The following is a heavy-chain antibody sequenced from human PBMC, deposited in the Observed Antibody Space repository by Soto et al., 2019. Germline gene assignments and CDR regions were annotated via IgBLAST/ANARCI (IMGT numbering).Heavy chain of an antibody. V-gene: IGHV3-48*01. CDR1: GFTFRNYG. Sequence: PGGSLRLSCAASGFTFRNYGMNWVRQAPGKGLEWVSYIGIGSSTKYYADSVKGRFTISRDNAKNSLYLQMNSLRAEDTAVYYCASDQLYYNDISGRPLNAFDVWGQGTMVTLSS. J-gene: IGHJ3*01. CDR2: IGIGSSTK. D-gene: IGHD3-22*01. CDR3: ASDQLYYNDISGRPLNAFDV.